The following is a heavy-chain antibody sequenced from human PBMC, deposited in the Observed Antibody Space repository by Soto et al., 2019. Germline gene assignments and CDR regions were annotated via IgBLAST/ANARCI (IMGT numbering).Heavy chain of an antibody. Sequence: QVQLVQSGAEVKKPGASVKVSCKASGYTFTNSDINWVRQATGQGLEWMGCMNPDSGHAAYAQKFQGRVTLTTSTSTSTVYMEMRSLGSADTAVYYCARRPHCSGGICYYGLDNLGQGTLVTVSS. D-gene: IGHD2-15*01. J-gene: IGHJ4*02. V-gene: IGHV1-8*01. CDR3: ARRPHCSGGICYYGLDN. CDR2: MNPDSGHA. CDR1: GYTFTNSD.